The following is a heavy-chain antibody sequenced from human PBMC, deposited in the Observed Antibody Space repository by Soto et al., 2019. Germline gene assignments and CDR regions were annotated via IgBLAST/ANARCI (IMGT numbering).Heavy chain of an antibody. CDR3: ARECGSSTSSLTDAFDI. V-gene: IGHV3-11*01. CDR2: ISSSGSTI. J-gene: IGHJ3*02. D-gene: IGHD2-2*01. Sequence: PGGSLRLSCAASGFTFSDYYMSWIRQAPGKGLEWVSYISSSGSTIYYADSVKGRFTISRDNAKNSLYLQMNSLRAEDTAVYYCARECGSSTSSLTDAFDIWGQGTMVTVSS. CDR1: GFTFSDYY.